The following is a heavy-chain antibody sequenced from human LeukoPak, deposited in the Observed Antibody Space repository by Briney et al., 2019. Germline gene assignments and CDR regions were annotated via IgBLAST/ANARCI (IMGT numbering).Heavy chain of an antibody. D-gene: IGHD6-19*01. CDR1: GFTFSAYA. Sequence: GASLRLSCAASGFTFSAYAITWVSQAPGKGLEWVSAIRGNSERTYYADSVRGRFTISRDNSKDTVYLQISSLRVEDTAVYYCAREQSGTRGWYTVDYWGQGTLVAVSS. J-gene: IGHJ4*02. V-gene: IGHV3-23*01. CDR2: IRGNSERT. CDR3: AREQSGTRGWYTVDY.